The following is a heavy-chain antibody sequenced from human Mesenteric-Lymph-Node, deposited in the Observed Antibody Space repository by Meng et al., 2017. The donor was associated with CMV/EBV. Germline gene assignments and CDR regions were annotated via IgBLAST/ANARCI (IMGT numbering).Heavy chain of an antibody. J-gene: IGHJ5*02. CDR3: ARELILGTPDL. D-gene: IGHD1-1*01. Sequence: GGSLRLSCAASGFTFSSYAMSWVRQAPGKGLEWVSYISGGGGKTHYADSVKGRFTISRDTAKRSLYLQMNSLRAEDTAVYYCARELILGTPDLWGQGTLVTVSS. CDR1: GFTFSSYA. CDR2: ISGGGGKT. V-gene: IGHV3-23*01.